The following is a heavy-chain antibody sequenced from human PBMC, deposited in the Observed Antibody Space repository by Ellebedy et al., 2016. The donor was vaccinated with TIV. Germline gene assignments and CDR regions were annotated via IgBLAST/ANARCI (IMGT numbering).Heavy chain of an antibody. CDR1: GGSTSSSSYY. J-gene: IGHJ4*02. V-gene: IGHV4-39*07. D-gene: IGHD6-19*01. Sequence: SETLSLTCTVSGGSTSSSSYYWSWVRQPPGKGLEWIGEVNQSGRTNYHPSLKSRVTISVDTSKNQFSLRLTSVTAADTAVYYCAEGRSGWYYFDYWGQGTPVTVSS. CDR3: AEGRSGWYYFDY. CDR2: VNQSGRT.